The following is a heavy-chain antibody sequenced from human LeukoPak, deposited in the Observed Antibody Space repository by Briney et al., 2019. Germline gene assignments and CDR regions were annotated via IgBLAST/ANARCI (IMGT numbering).Heavy chain of an antibody. CDR3: ATTNRYSGSYRDFDY. D-gene: IGHD1-26*01. CDR2: ISSSSVTI. Sequence: GGSLRLSCAASGFTFSTYSMNWVRQAPGKGLEWVSYISSSSVTIYYAGSVKGRFTISRDNSKNTLYLQMNSLRAEDTALYYCATTNRYSGSYRDFDYWGQGTLVTVSS. V-gene: IGHV3-48*01. CDR1: GFTFSTYS. J-gene: IGHJ4*02.